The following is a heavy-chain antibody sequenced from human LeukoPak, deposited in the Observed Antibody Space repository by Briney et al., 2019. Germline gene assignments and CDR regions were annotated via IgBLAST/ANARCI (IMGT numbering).Heavy chain of an antibody. CDR3: ARLGDYYDSSGYFWVGMDV. Sequence: GESLKISWKGSGYSFTSYLNGWVRQMPGEGPEWRVSIYSGDFDTRYSPSFQAKVTISADKSISTAYLQWSSLKASDTAMYYCARLGDYYDSSGYFWVGMDVWGQGTTVTVSS. J-gene: IGHJ6*02. V-gene: IGHV5-51*01. D-gene: IGHD3-22*01. CDR1: GYSFTSYL. CDR2: IYSGDFDT.